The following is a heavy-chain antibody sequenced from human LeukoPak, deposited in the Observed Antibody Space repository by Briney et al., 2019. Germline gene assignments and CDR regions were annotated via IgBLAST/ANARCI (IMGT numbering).Heavy chain of an antibody. Sequence: GGSLRLSCAASGFSVSSNYMNWVRQAPGKGLEWVSVIYTGGSTYYADSVKGRFTISRDNSKNTLYLQMNSLRAEDTAVYYCTKDYDSSGYQLGDYWGQGTLVTVPS. V-gene: IGHV3-53*01. J-gene: IGHJ4*02. CDR2: IYTGGST. CDR3: TKDYDSSGYQLGDY. CDR1: GFSVSSNY. D-gene: IGHD3-22*01.